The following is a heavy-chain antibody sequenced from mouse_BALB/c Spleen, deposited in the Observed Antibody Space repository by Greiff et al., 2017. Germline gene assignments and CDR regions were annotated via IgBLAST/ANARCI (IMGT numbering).Heavy chain of an antibody. CDR2: ISSGGST. D-gene: IGHD2-10*02. CDR1: GFTFSSYA. Sequence: EVMLVESGGGLVKPGGSLKLSCAASGFTFSSYAMSWVRQTPEKRLEWVASISSGGSTYYPDSVKGRFTISRDNARNILYLQMSSLRSEDTAMYYCARGGYGNFYFDVWGAGTTVTVSS. V-gene: IGHV5-6-5*01. J-gene: IGHJ1*01. CDR3: ARGGYGNFYFDV.